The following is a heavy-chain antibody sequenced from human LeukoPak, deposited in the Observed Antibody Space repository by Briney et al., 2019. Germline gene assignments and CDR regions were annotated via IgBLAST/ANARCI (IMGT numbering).Heavy chain of an antibody. V-gene: IGHV5-10-1*01. D-gene: IGHD2-21*01. CDR2: IRPSDSEP. J-gene: IGHJ4*02. Sequence: GESLRISCKVSGYSFSTYWITWVRQMTGGALEWMGRIRPSDSEPNYSPSFQGHVTISADRSINTVYLPWSSLRASDTAVYFCARHYSNDHTLFDSWGQGALVTVST. CDR3: ARHYSNDHTLFDS. CDR1: GYSFSTYW.